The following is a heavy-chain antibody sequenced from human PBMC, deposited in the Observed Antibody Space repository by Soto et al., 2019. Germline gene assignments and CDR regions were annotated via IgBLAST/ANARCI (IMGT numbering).Heavy chain of an antibody. Sequence: ASVKVSCKASGYTFTNYGISWVRQAPGQGLEWMGWVSGYNGNTNYAQKLRGRVTMTTDTSTSTAYMELRTLRSDDTAVYYCARDEGSHGFDSWGQGTLVTVSS. CDR2: VSGYNGNT. V-gene: IGHV1-18*04. CDR3: ARDEGSHGFDS. D-gene: IGHD6-19*01. CDR1: GYTFTNYG. J-gene: IGHJ4*02.